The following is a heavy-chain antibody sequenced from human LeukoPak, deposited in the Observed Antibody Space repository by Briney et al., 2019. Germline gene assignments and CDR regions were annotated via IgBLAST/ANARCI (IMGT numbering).Heavy chain of an antibody. CDR1: GGSFSGYY. CDR3: ASRIAVSKFDY. J-gene: IGHJ4*02. D-gene: IGHD6-19*01. V-gene: IGHV4-34*01. CDR2: INHSGST. Sequence: SETLSLTCAVYGGSFSGYYWSWVRQPPGKGLEWIGEINHSGSTNYNPSLKSRVTISVDTSKNQFSLRLSSVTAADTAVYYCASRIAVSKFDYWGQGTLVTVSS.